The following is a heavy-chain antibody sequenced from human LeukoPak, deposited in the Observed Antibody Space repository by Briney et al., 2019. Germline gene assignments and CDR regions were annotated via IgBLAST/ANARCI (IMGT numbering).Heavy chain of an antibody. Sequence: ASVTVSCKASGYTFTGYYMHWVRQAPGQGLEWMGWINPNSGGTHYAQKFQGRVTMTRDTSISTAYMELSRLRSDDTAVYYCARDLGGGYDGFDYWGQGTLVTVSS. D-gene: IGHD5-12*01. V-gene: IGHV1-2*02. CDR3: ARDLGGGYDGFDY. J-gene: IGHJ4*02. CDR1: GYTFTGYY. CDR2: INPNSGGT.